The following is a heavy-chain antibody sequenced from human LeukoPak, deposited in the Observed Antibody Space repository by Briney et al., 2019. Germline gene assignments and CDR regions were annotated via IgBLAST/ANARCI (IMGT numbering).Heavy chain of an antibody. V-gene: IGHV1-8*02. CDR3: ARDVGQIVVVPAAMGYTSWFDP. Sequence: ASVKVSCKASGYTFTSYDINWVRQATGQGLEWMGWMNPNSGNTGYAQKFQGRVTMTRDMSTSTVYMELSSLRSEDTAVYYCARDVGQIVVVPAAMGYTSWFDPWGQGTLVTVSS. D-gene: IGHD2-2*01. CDR1: GYTFTSYD. J-gene: IGHJ5*02. CDR2: MNPNSGNT.